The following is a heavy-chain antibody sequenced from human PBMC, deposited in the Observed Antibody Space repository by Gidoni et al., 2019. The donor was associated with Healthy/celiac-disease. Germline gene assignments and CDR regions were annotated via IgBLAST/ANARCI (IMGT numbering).Heavy chain of an antibody. CDR2: IYYSGST. V-gene: IGHV4-39*01. D-gene: IGHD6-13*01. CDR1: GGSISSSSYY. Sequence: QLQLQESGPGLVKPSETLSLTCTVSGGSISSSSYYWGWIRQPPGKGLEWIGSIYYSGSTYYNPSLKSRVTISVDTSKNQFSLKLSSVTAADTAVYYCARSRGGVAAGPRDFDYWGQGTLVTVSS. CDR3: ARSRGGVAAGPRDFDY. J-gene: IGHJ4*02.